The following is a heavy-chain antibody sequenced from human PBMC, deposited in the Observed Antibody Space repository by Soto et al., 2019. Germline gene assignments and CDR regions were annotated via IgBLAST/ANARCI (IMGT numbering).Heavy chain of an antibody. CDR2: ISGSGGSGRG. D-gene: IGHD4-4*01. CDR3: AKDLDDYSSAIDF. J-gene: IGHJ4*02. V-gene: IGHV3-23*01. Sequence: PGGSLRLSCAASGFMFSAYWMSWVRQAPGKGLEWVSGISGSGGSGRGFYADPVKGRFTISRDNSKNTLYLEMNSLRAEDTAVYYCAKDLDDYSSAIDFWGQGTLVTVSS. CDR1: GFMFSAYW.